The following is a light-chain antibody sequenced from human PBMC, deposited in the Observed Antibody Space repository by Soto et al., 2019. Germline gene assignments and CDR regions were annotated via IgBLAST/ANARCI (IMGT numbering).Light chain of an antibody. CDR1: QSVSTY. Sequence: ENVLTQSPATLSLSPGERATLSCRASQSVSTYLVWYQQKPGQAPRLLIYDASNRATGIPARFSGSGSGTDFTLPISSLEPEDFAVYYCQQRSNWYTFGQGTKLEIK. CDR3: QQRSNWYT. V-gene: IGKV3-11*01. CDR2: DAS. J-gene: IGKJ2*01.